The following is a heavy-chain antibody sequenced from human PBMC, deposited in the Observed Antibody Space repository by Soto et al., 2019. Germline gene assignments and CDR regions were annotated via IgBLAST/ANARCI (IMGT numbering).Heavy chain of an antibody. CDR3: ARGPDYEGYYDD. CDR1: GYTFTSYA. V-gene: IGHV1-18*01. Sequence: ASVKVSCKASGYTFTSYAISWVRQAPGQGLEWMGWISAYIGNTNYARKLQGRVTITTDKSTSTAYMELRGLRSEDTAVYYCARGPDYEGYYDDWGQGTLVTVSS. J-gene: IGHJ4*02. D-gene: IGHD3-22*01. CDR2: ISAYIGNT.